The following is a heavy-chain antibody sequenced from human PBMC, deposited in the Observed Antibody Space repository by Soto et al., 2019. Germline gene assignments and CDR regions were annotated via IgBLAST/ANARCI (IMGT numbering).Heavy chain of an antibody. Sequence: GGSLRLSCAASGFTFDDYAMHWVRQAPGKGLEWVSGISWNGGSIGYADSVKGRFTISRDNAKNSLYLQMNSLRAEDTALYYCAKGGTVNYYYYMDVWGKGTTVTVSS. CDR2: ISWNGGSI. V-gene: IGHV3-9*01. CDR1: GFTFDDYA. CDR3: AKGGTVNYYYYMDV. D-gene: IGHD4-4*01. J-gene: IGHJ6*03.